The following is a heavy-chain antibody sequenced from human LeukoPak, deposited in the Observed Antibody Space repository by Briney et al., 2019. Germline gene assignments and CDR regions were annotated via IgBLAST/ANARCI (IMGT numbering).Heavy chain of an antibody. CDR2: IYTSGST. J-gene: IGHJ6*03. Sequence: SETLSLTCTVSGGYISSYYWSWIRQPAGKGLEWIGRIYTSGSTHYNPSLKSRVTMSVDTSKNQFSLELRSVTAPDTAVYFCARIAVTTEVYYYYYYSMDVWGKGTTVTVSS. D-gene: IGHD4-11*01. V-gene: IGHV4-4*07. CDR1: GGYISSYY. CDR3: ARIAVTTEVYYYYYYSMDV.